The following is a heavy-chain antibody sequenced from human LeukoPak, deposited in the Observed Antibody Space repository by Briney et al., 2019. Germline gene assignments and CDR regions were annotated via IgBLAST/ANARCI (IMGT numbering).Heavy chain of an antibody. D-gene: IGHD6-13*01. Sequence: GGSLRLSCAASGFTFSSYAMTWVRQAPGKGLEWVSAIYGSGGSTTYADSVKGRFTISRDNSKNTLYLQMNNLRAEDTAVYYCAKDWALRAAGSFDYWGQGTLVTVSS. V-gene: IGHV3-23*01. CDR2: IYGSGGST. J-gene: IGHJ4*02. CDR3: AKDWALRAAGSFDY. CDR1: GFTFSSYA.